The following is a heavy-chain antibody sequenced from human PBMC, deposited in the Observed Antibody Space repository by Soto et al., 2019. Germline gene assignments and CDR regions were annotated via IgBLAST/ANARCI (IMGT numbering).Heavy chain of an antibody. V-gene: IGHV1-8*01. J-gene: IGHJ4*02. CDR2: INTNSSNT. CDR1: GYTFTSYY. D-gene: IGHD1-26*01. CDR3: AREISGSYRFDY. Sequence: QVQLGQSGAEVKNPGASVKVYCKAYGYTFTSYYINWVRQATGQGLEWMVWINTNSSNTGYAQKLQGRVTMTRNTSISTAYMELSSLRSEDPAVYYCAREISGSYRFDYRGQGTLVAGS.